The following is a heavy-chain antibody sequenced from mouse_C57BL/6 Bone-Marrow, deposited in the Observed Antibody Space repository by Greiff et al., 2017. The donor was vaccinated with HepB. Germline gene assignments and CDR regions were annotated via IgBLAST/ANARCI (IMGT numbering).Heavy chain of an antibody. Sequence: VQLVESGAELVRPGASVTLSCKASGYTFTDYEMHWVKQTPVHGLEWIGAIDTETGGTAYNQKFKGKAILTADKSSSTAYMELRSLTSEDSAVYYCTRYHYGSSYRYFDVWGTGTTVTVSS. CDR1: GYTFTDYE. V-gene: IGHV1-15*01. D-gene: IGHD1-1*01. CDR3: TRYHYGSSYRYFDV. CDR2: IDTETGGT. J-gene: IGHJ1*03.